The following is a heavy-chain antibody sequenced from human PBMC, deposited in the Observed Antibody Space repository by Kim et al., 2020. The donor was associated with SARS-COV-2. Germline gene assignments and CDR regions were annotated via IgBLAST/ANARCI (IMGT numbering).Heavy chain of an antibody. Sequence: PSLKRRVTISVDTSKNQFSLKLSSVTAADTAVYYCARHDGSYYYYYGMDVWGQGTTVTVSS. CDR3: ARHDGSYYYYYGMDV. D-gene: IGHD1-26*01. J-gene: IGHJ6*02. V-gene: IGHV4-39*01.